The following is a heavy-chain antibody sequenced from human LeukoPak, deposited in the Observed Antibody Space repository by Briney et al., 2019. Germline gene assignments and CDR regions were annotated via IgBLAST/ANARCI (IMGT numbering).Heavy chain of an antibody. CDR1: GFTFRSCG. J-gene: IGHJ4*02. CDR3: ATETIGRHYDY. D-gene: IGHD1-14*01. CDR2: IGPTGTDR. Sequence: PGGSLRLSCAASGFTFRSCGFNWVRQAQGKGLEWVSSIGPTGTDRYYADSVRGQFTISRDNAKNSMYLQMDSLRDEDTAVYYCATETIGRHYDYWGQGTLLTVSS. V-gene: IGHV3-21*01.